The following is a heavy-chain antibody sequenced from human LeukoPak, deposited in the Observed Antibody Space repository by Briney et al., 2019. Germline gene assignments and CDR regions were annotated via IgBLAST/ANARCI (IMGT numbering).Heavy chain of an antibody. CDR1: GFTFSRYG. D-gene: IGHD1-26*01. J-gene: IGHJ5*02. CDR3: ASDVGATFWFDP. Sequence: GGSLRLSCAASGFTFSRYGMHWVRQAPGKGLEWVAFIRYDGRNKYYADSVKGRFTISRDNSKNTLYLQMNSLRPEDTAVYYCASDVGATFWFDPWGQGTLVTVSS. V-gene: IGHV3-30*02. CDR2: IRYDGRNK.